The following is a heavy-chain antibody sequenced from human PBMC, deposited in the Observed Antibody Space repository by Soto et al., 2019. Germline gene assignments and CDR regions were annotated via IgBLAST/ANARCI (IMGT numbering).Heavy chain of an antibody. Sequence: ASVKVSCKASGYTFTSYGISWVRQAPGQGLEWMGFISAYNGNTNYAKKLQGRVTMTTDTSTSTAYMELRSLRSEETAVYYCAREMKGIEVAGIDXWGQVTLVTVSX. D-gene: IGHD6-19*01. CDR3: AREMKGIEVAGIDX. V-gene: IGHV1-18*01. CDR2: ISAYNGNT. CDR1: GYTFTSYG. J-gene: IGHJ4*02.